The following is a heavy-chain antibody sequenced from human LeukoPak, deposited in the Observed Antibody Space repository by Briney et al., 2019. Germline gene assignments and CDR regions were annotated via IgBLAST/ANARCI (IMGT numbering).Heavy chain of an antibody. Sequence: SQTLSLTCTVSGGSISSGSYYWSWIRQPAGTGLEWIGRIYTSGSTNYNPSLKSRVTISVDTSKNQFSLKLSSVTAADTAVYYCARDGRSSSSRRYYYYMDVWGKGTTVTVSS. D-gene: IGHD6-6*01. V-gene: IGHV4-61*02. CDR3: ARDGRSSSSRRYYYYMDV. CDR2: IYTSGST. J-gene: IGHJ6*03. CDR1: GGSISSGSYY.